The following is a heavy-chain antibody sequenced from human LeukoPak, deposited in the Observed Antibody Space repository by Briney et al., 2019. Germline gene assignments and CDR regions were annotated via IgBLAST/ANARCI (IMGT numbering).Heavy chain of an antibody. V-gene: IGHV3-23*01. D-gene: IGHD3-3*01. CDR1: RFNFDNYA. CDR2: ISGSGGRT. J-gene: IGHJ4*02. Sequence: GGSLRLSCAASRFNFDNYAMSWVRQAPGKGLEWVSSISGSGGRTYYGDSVRGRFTVSRDNSKNTLYLQMNSLRGEDTAIYYCAKSPDYDFWAVTATFDSWGQGTLVTVSS. CDR3: AKSPDYDFWAVTATFDS.